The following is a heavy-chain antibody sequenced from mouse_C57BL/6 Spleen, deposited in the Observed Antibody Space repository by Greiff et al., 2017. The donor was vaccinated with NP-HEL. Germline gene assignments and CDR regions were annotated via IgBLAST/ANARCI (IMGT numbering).Heavy chain of an antibody. Sequence: EVKLVESGGDLVKPGGSLKLSCAASGFTFSSYGMSWVRQTPDKRLEWVATISSGGSYTYYPDSVKGRFTISRDNAKNTLYLQMSSLKSEDTAMYYCARHLYGSSHWYFDVWGTGTTVTVSS. V-gene: IGHV5-6*01. D-gene: IGHD1-1*01. CDR3: ARHLYGSSHWYFDV. J-gene: IGHJ1*03. CDR1: GFTFSSYG. CDR2: ISSGGSYT.